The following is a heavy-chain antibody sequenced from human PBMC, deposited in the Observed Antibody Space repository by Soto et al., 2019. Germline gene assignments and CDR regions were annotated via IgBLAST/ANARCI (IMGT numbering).Heavy chain of an antibody. V-gene: IGHV3-21*01. CDR3: ARENAAWPLDFGLDA. J-gene: IGHJ6*02. CDR1: GFTFSTYS. CDR2: ISSRSDI. Sequence: PGGSLRLSCVGSGFTFSTYSINWVRQAPGKGLEWVSSISSRSDIYYADSVKGRFTISRDNAKNSVSLQMNSLRAEDTAVYYCARENAAWPLDFGLDARRDGTTVTVSS. D-gene: IGHD2-15*01.